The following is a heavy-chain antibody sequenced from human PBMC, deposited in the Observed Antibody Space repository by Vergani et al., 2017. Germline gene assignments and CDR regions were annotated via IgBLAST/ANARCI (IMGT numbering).Heavy chain of an antibody. CDR2: ISWNSNSI. Sequence: EVQLEESGGGLVLPGRSLRLSCVASGFTSAGYAMHWVRQAPGKGLEWVSGISWNSNSIGYADSVKGRFTISRDNAKNSLYLQMYSLRAEDTALYYWAKDLGTSSGGGWFDPWGQGTLVTVSS. D-gene: IGHD6-6*01. V-gene: IGHV3-9*02. CDR3: AKDLGTSSGGGWFDP. J-gene: IGHJ5*02. CDR1: GFTSAGYA.